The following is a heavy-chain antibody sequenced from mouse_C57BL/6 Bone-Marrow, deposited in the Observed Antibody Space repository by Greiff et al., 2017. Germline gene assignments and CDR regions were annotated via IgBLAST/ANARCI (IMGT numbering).Heavy chain of an antibody. CDR1: GFTFSSYG. Sequence: EVQLVESGGDLVKPGGSLKLSCAASGFTFSSYGMSWVRQTPDKRLEWVATISSGGSYTYYPDSVKGRFTISRDNAKNTLYLQMSRLKSEDTAMYYCARPKGFAYWGQGTLVTVSA. CDR3: ARPKGFAY. J-gene: IGHJ3*01. V-gene: IGHV5-6*01. CDR2: ISSGGSYT.